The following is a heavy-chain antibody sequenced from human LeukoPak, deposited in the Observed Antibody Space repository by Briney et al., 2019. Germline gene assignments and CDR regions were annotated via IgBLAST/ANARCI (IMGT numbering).Heavy chain of an antibody. CDR3: AAEGPHDFFDY. Sequence: GASVKVSCKASGFTFSTSAVQWVRQARGQRLEWIGWIVVGSGNTHYALKFQERVTITRDVSTNTAYMELSSPRSEDTAVYYCAAEGPHDFFDYWGQGTLVTVSS. CDR1: GFTFSTSA. V-gene: IGHV1-58*01. CDR2: IVVGSGNT. D-gene: IGHD3-3*01. J-gene: IGHJ4*02.